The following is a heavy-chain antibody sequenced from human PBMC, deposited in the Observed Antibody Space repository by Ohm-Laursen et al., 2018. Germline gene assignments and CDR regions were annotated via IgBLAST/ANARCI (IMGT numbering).Heavy chain of an antibody. V-gene: IGHV1-69*05. CDR3: VRGCLGGSCYTFDY. Sequence: SSVKVSCKASGDIFSSYAIHWVRQAPGQGLEYLGGIIPIFGTPDYAQSFQGRVTITTDDSTSTAYMELSSLRSEDTAIYYCVRGCLGGSCYTFDYWGQGTLVTVSS. CDR2: IIPIFGTP. J-gene: IGHJ4*02. CDR1: GDIFSSYA. D-gene: IGHD2-15*01.